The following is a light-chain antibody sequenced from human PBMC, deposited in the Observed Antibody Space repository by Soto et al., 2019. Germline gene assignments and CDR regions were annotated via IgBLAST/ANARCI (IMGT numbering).Light chain of an antibody. CDR3: CSYAGSTYDV. Sequence: QSALTQPASVSGSPGKSITISCTGTSSDVGSYNLVSWYQQHPGKAPKLMIYEVSKRPSGVSNRFSGSKSGNTASLTISGLQAEDEADYYCCSYAGSTYDVFGTGTKVTVL. CDR2: EVS. CDR1: SSDVGSYNL. V-gene: IGLV2-23*02. J-gene: IGLJ1*01.